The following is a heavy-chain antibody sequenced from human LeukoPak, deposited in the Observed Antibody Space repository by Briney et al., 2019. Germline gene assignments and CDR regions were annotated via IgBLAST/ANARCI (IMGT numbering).Heavy chain of an antibody. CDR1: GFTFSSYA. CDR3: AKDSNGAFDI. CDR2: ISGRGGST. D-gene: IGHD4-11*01. V-gene: IGHV3-23*01. J-gene: IGHJ3*02. Sequence: PGGSLRLSCAASGFTFSSYAMSWVRQAPGKGLEWVSAISGRGGSTYYADSVKGRFTISRDNSKNTLYLQMNSLRAEDTAAYYCAKDSNGAFDIWGQGTMVTVSS.